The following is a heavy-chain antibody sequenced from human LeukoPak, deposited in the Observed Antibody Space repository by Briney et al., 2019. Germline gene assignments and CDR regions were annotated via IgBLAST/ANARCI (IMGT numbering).Heavy chain of an antibody. CDR1: GFTFSSYG. Sequence: GGSLRLSCAASGFTFSSYGMHWVRQAPGKGLEWVAVISYDGSNKYYADSVKGRFTISRDNSKNTLYLQMNSLRAEDTAVYYCAKEGGGGYFDYWGQETLVTVSS. D-gene: IGHD2-15*01. CDR3: AKEGGGGYFDY. V-gene: IGHV3-30*18. J-gene: IGHJ4*02. CDR2: ISYDGSNK.